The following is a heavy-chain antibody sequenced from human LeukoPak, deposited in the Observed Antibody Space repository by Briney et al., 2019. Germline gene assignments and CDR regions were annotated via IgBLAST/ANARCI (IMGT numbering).Heavy chain of an antibody. D-gene: IGHD3-16*02. J-gene: IGHJ4*02. V-gene: IGHV3-49*04. CDR2: IRSKAYGGTT. CDR3: TRDNLNDYVWGSYRPSLYYFDY. CDR1: GFTFGDYA. Sequence: PGRSLRLSCTASGFTFGDYAMSWVRQAPGKGLEWVGFIRSKAYGGTTEYAASVKGRFTISRDDSKSIAYLQMNSLKTEDTAVYYCTRDNLNDYVWGSYRPSLYYFDYLGQGTLVNVSS.